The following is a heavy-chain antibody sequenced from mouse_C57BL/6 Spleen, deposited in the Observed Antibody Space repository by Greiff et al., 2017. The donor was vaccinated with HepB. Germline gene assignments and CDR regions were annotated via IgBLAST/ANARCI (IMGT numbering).Heavy chain of an antibody. D-gene: IGHD2-5*01. CDR1: GYTFTSYG. CDR3: AREDSNYFAMDY. CDR2: IYPRSGNT. J-gene: IGHJ4*01. V-gene: IGHV1-81*01. Sequence: VQLQQSGAELARPGASVKLSCKASGYTFTSYGISWVKQRTGQGLEWIGEIYPRSGNTYYNEKFKGKAILTADKSSSTAYMELRSLTSEDSAVYFCAREDSNYFAMDYWGQGTSVTVSS.